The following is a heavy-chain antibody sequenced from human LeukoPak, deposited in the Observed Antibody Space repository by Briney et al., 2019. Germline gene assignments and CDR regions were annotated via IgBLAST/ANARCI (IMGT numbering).Heavy chain of an antibody. CDR1: GFTFSSYG. D-gene: IGHD3-22*01. Sequence: PGGSLRLSCAASGFTFSSYGIHWVRQAPGKGLEWVAVIWYDGSNKYYADSVRGRFTISRDNSKNTLYLQMNSLRAEDTALYYCARGGYYDSSGYPQDYWGQGTLVTDSS. J-gene: IGHJ4*02. CDR2: IWYDGSNK. CDR3: ARGGYYDSSGYPQDY. V-gene: IGHV3-33*01.